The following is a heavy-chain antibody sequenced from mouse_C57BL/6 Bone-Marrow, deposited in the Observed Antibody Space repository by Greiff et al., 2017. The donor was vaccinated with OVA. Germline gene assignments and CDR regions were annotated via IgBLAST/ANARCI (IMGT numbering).Heavy chain of an antibody. J-gene: IGHJ3*01. CDR2: IDPEDGET. Sequence: VQLQQSGAELVKPGASVKLSCTASGFNIKDYYMHWVKQRTEQGLEWIGRIDPEDGETKSAPKFPGKATITADTSSNTAYLQLISLTSEDTAVYYCARSVTSWFAYWGQGTLVTVSA. CDR3: ARSVTSWFAY. D-gene: IGHD2-1*01. CDR1: GFNIKDYY. V-gene: IGHV14-2*01.